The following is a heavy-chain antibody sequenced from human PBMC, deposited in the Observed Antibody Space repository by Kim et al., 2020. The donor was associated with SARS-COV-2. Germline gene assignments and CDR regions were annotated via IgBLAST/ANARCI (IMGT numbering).Heavy chain of an antibody. V-gene: IGHV7-4-1*02. CDR1: GYTFTSYA. Sequence: ASVKVSCKASGYTFTSYAMNWVRQAPGQGLEWMGWINTNTGNPTYAQGFTGRFVFSLDTSVSTAYLQISSLKAEDTAVYYCARDGYSSGWYRRRDIDYWGQGTLVTVSS. D-gene: IGHD6-19*01. CDR2: INTNTGNP. J-gene: IGHJ4*02. CDR3: ARDGYSSGWYRRRDIDY.